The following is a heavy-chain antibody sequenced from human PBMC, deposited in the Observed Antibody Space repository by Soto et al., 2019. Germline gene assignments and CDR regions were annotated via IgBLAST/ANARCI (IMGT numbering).Heavy chain of an antibody. D-gene: IGHD5-12*01. CDR3: ARVDYSDYLNQFGY. CDR2: INPSGGGT. V-gene: IGHV1-46*03. Sequence: ASVKVSCKASGYSFTRYYMYWVRQAPGQGLECMGMINPSGGGTSYAQKFQGRVTMTRDTSTSTVYMELSSLRSEDTAVYYCARVDYSDYLNQFGYWGQGTPVTVSS. J-gene: IGHJ4*02. CDR1: GYSFTRYY.